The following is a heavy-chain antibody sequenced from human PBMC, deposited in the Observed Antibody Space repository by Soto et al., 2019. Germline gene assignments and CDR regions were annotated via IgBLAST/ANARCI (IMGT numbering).Heavy chain of an antibody. CDR2: IYYSGST. D-gene: IGHD3-22*01. V-gene: IGHV4-59*01. CDR3: ARGRWGTYYYDSSGPVHYYYYGMDV. Sequence: PETLSLTCTVSGGSISSYYWSWIRQPPGKGLEWIGYIYYSGSTNYNPSLKSRVTISVDTSKNQFSMKLSSVTAADTAVYYCARGRWGTYYYDSSGPVHYYYYGMDVWGQGTTVTV. J-gene: IGHJ6*02. CDR1: GGSISSYY.